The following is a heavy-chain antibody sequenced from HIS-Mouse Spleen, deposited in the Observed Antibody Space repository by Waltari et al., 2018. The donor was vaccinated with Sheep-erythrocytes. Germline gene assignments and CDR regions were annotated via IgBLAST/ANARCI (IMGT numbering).Heavy chain of an antibody. CDR3: AQTGATTPHFDY. CDR2: IIPILGIA. Sequence: QVQLVQSGAEVKTPGSSVKVSCKASAGTLSSYAISWVRQAPGQGLEWMGRIIPILGIANYAQKFQGRVTITADKSTSTAYMELSSLRSEDTAVYYCAQTGATTPHFDYWGQGTLVTVSS. V-gene: IGHV1-69*04. J-gene: IGHJ4*02. CDR1: AGTLSSYA. D-gene: IGHD1-26*01.